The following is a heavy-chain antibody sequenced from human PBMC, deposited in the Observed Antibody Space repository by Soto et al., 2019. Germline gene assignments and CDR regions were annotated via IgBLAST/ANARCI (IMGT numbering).Heavy chain of an antibody. D-gene: IGHD2-15*01. Sequence: QVQLVQSGAEVKKPGASVKVYCKASGYTFTSYDINWVRQATGKALEWMERMNPNSGNTGYAQKFQGIVPTTRNTSISTAYMELSSLRSEDPAAYYCARGLKRYCSGGSCSPDYYYYYMYVWGKGTTVTVSS. V-gene: IGHV1-8*01. CDR1: GYTFTSYD. CDR2: MNPNSGNT. CDR3: ARGLKRYCSGGSCSPDYYYYYMYV. J-gene: IGHJ6*03.